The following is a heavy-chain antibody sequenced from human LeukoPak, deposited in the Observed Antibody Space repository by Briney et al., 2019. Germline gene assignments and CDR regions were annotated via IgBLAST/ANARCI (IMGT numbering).Heavy chain of an antibody. CDR3: AKFPKSENCFDY. CDR2: ISSSGGST. Sequence: PGGSLRLFCAASGFIFRSYAMNWVRQSPGKGLEWVSTISSSGGSTYYADSVKGRFTISRDNSKNTLYLQMNSLRAEDTAIYYCAKFPKSENCFDYWGQGTLITVSS. D-gene: IGHD3-3*01. J-gene: IGHJ4*02. CDR1: GFIFRSYA. V-gene: IGHV3-23*01.